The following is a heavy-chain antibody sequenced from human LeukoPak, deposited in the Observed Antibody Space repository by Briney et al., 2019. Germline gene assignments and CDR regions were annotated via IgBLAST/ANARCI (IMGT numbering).Heavy chain of an antibody. D-gene: IGHD2-2*01. J-gene: IGHJ6*02. CDR3: ARDGGAVVVPAAMGFDYGDYRPRYYGMDV. CDR2: IYYSGST. V-gene: IGHV4-59*01. CDR1: GGSISSYY. Sequence: SETLSLTCTVSGGSISSYYWSWIRQPPGKGLEWIGYIYYSGSTNYNPSLKSRVTISVDTSKNQFSLKLSSVTAADTAVYYCARDGGAVVVPAAMGFDYGDYRPRYYGMDVWGQGTTVTVSS.